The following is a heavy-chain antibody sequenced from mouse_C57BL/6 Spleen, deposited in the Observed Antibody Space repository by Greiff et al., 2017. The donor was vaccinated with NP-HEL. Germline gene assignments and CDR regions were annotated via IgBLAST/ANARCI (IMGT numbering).Heavy chain of an antibody. CDR2: IDPSDSYT. CDR1: GYTFTSYW. V-gene: IGHV1-69*01. Sequence: QVQLQQPGAELVMPGASVKLSCKASGYTFTSYWMHWVKQRPGQGLEWIGEIDPSDSYTNYNQKFKGKSTLTVDKSSSTAYMQLNSLPSEDSAVYDCARGTTVVGSYYCAMDYWGQGTSVTVSS. CDR3: ARGTTVVGSYYCAMDY. J-gene: IGHJ4*01. D-gene: IGHD1-1*01.